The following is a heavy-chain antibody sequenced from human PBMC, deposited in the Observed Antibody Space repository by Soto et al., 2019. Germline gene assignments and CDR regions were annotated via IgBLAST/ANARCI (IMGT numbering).Heavy chain of an antibody. J-gene: IGHJ5*01. CDR3: ARGRYCLTGRCFPNWFDS. D-gene: IGHD7-27*01. CDR2: IYKSATT. Sequence: SETLSLTCAVSGDSISNLDYFWAWIRQPPGQALEYIGYIYKSATTYYNPSFESRVAISVDTSKSQFSLNVTSVTAADTAVYFCARGRYCLTGRCFPNWFDSWGQGALVTISS. V-gene: IGHV4-30-4*01. CDR1: GDSISNLDYF.